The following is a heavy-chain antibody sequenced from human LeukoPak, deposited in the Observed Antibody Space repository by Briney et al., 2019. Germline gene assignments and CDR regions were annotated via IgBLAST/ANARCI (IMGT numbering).Heavy chain of an antibody. CDR3: ARDFHMLRGVMTGYYFDY. J-gene: IGHJ4*02. Sequence: GGSLRLSCAASGFTVSTNYITWVRQAPGKGLEWVSVIYPGGNTFYADSVKGRFTLSRDNSKNTLFLQMNSLRAEDTAVYYCARDFHMLRGVMTGYYFDYWGQGTLVTVSS. V-gene: IGHV3-66*01. CDR1: GFTVSTNY. CDR2: IYPGGNT. D-gene: IGHD3-10*01.